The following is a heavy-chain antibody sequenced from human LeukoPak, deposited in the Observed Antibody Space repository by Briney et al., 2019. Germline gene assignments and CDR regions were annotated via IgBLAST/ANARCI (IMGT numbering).Heavy chain of an antibody. Sequence: ASVKVSCKASGGTFSSYAISWVREAPGQGLEWMGGIIPIFGTANYAQKFQGRVTITADESTSTAYMELSSLRSEDTAVYYCARGGSSWYSGWFDPWGQGTLVTVSS. D-gene: IGHD6-13*01. J-gene: IGHJ5*02. CDR3: ARGGSSWYSGWFDP. V-gene: IGHV1-69*13. CDR2: IIPIFGTA. CDR1: GGTFSSYA.